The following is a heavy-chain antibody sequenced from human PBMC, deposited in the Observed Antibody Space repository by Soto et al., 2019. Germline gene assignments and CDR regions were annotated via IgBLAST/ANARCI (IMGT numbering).Heavy chain of an antibody. V-gene: IGHV4-39*01. J-gene: IGHJ4*02. D-gene: IGHD6-13*01. Sequence: SETLALTCTVSGDSLSRGNYYWGWVRQPPGNGFEWIGSSSFTGNTFFSPSLKSRVNISVDTSKNQFSLKLNSVTAADTAVYYCARPDSSSWAASFDSWGQGILVT. CDR3: ARPDSSSWAASFDS. CDR1: GDSLSRGNYY. CDR2: SSFTGNT.